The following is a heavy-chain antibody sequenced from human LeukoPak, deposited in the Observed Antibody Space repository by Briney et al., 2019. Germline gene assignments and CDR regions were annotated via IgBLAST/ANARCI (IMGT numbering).Heavy chain of an antibody. CDR1: GYTFTDSY. D-gene: IGHD3-22*01. Sequence: ASVKVSCKTSGYTFTDSYIHWVRQAPGQGLEWMGWIGPDSGGTNYAQKFQGRVAMTRDTSISTAYMELSRLRSDDTALYYCARDPPGCYDSSGDPDYWGQGTLVTVSS. J-gene: IGHJ4*02. CDR3: ARDPPGCYDSSGDPDY. V-gene: IGHV1-2*02. CDR2: IGPDSGGT.